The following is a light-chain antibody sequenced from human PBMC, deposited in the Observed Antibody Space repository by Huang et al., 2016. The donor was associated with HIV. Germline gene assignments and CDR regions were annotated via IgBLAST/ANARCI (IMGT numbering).Light chain of an antibody. J-gene: IGKJ1*01. Sequence: DIQMTQSPSSLSASIGDKVTITCRVSLGIINSLAWYHQQPGKAPKLLLYGAANLEGGVPSRFSGSGSGTDYTLTIRNLQPEDFATYYCQQYYSSPWTFGQGTRVEIK. CDR1: LGIINS. CDR2: GAA. CDR3: QQYYSSPWT. V-gene: IGKV1-NL1*01.